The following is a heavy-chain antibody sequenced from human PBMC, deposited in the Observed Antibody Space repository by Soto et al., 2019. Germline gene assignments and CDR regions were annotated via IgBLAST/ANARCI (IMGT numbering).Heavy chain of an antibody. CDR1: GYTFTSYA. D-gene: IGHD3-9*01. V-gene: IGHV1-3*01. CDR2: INAGNGNT. CDR3: ARDVAANYDILTGYQYYFDY. Sequence: QVQLVQSGAEVKKPGASVKVSCKASGYTFTSYAMHWVRQAPGQRLEWMGWINAGNGNTKYSQKFQGRVTITRDTSASTAYMELSSLRSEDTAVYSCARDVAANYDILTGYQYYFDYWGQGTLVTVSS. J-gene: IGHJ4*02.